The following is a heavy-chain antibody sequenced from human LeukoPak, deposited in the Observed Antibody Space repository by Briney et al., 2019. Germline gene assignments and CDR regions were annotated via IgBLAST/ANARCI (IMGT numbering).Heavy chain of an antibody. J-gene: IGHJ1*01. CDR1: GGTLSSYA. Sequence: ASVKVSCKASGGTLSSYAISWVRQAPGQGLEWMGGIIPIFGTANYAQKFQGRVTITAEESSSTAYMELSSLRSEDTAVYYCARVPSSSWFALHWGQGTLVTVSS. V-gene: IGHV1-69*13. D-gene: IGHD6-13*01. CDR2: IIPIFGTA. CDR3: ARVPSSSWFALH.